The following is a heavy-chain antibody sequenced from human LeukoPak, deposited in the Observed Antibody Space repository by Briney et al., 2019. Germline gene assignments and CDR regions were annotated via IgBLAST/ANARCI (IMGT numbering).Heavy chain of an antibody. CDR1: GFTVSSNY. J-gene: IGHJ2*01. CDR3: ARAGQESGYPPGYFDL. Sequence: GGSLRLSCAASGFTVSSNYMGWVRQAPGKGLEWVSVIYSGGSTYYADSVKGRFTISRDNSKNTLYLQMNSLRAEDTAVYCCARAGQESGYPPGYFDLWGRGTLVTVSS. V-gene: IGHV3-66*01. D-gene: IGHD3-22*01. CDR2: IYSGGST.